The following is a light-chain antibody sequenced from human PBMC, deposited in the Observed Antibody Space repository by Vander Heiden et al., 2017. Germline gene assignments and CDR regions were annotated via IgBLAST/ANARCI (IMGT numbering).Light chain of an antibody. Sequence: EIVLTQSPGTLSLSPGERATLSCRASQSVSSSYLAWYQQKPGQAPRLLIYGASSRATGIPDRFSGSGSGTDFTLTISRLEPEDFAVYYCQQYGSSAWTFGQWIKVEIK. CDR3: QQYGSSAWT. CDR2: GAS. CDR1: QSVSSSY. J-gene: IGKJ1*01. V-gene: IGKV3-20*01.